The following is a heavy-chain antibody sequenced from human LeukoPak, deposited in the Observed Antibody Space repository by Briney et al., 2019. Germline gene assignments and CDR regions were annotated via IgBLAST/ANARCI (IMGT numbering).Heavy chain of an antibody. CDR2: IYYSGST. Sequence: MTSETLSLTCTVSGGSISSSSYYWGWIRQPPGKGLEWIGSIYYSGSTYYNPSLKSRVTISVDTSKNQFSLKLSPVTAADTAVYYCAREVVAATSFDYWGQGTLVTVSS. CDR1: GGSISSSSYY. CDR3: AREVVAATSFDY. D-gene: IGHD2-15*01. J-gene: IGHJ4*02. V-gene: IGHV4-39*02.